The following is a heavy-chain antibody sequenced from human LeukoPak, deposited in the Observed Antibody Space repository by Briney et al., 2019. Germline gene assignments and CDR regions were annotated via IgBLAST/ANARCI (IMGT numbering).Heavy chain of an antibody. CDR2: ISNTNSYI. J-gene: IGHJ3*02. Sequence: PGGSLRLSCAASGFTFSSYSMNWVRQAPGKGLEWVSCISNTNSYINYADSVKGRFTISRDNAKNSLYLQMNSLRAEDTAVYYCARDAFDIWGQGTMVIVSS. CDR1: GFTFSSYS. CDR3: ARDAFDI. V-gene: IGHV3-21*01.